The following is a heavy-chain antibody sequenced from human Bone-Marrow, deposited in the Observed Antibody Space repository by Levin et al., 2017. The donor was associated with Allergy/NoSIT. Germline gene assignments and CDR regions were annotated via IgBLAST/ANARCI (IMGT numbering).Heavy chain of an antibody. Sequence: SGPTLVKPTQTLTLTCTFSGFSLSTGGMRVSWIRQSPGKALEWLARIDWDDEKFYSPSLKTRLTISKDTSRNRVVLSMTDMDPDDTGTFYCARTYCTPGSCSGLSWYFDFWGRGTLVTVTP. D-gene: IGHD2-8*01. CDR2: IDWDDEK. CDR3: ARTYCTPGSCSGLSWYFDF. V-gene: IGHV2-70*04. J-gene: IGHJ2*01. CDR1: GFSLSTGGMR.